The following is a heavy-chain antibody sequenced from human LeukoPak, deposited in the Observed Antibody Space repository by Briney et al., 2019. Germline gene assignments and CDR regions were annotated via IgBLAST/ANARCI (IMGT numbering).Heavy chain of an antibody. CDR2: ISSSSSYT. CDR1: GFTFSDYY. Sequence: GGSLRPSCAASGFTFSDYYMSWIRQAPGKGLEWVSYISSSSSYTYYADSVKGRFTISRDNAKNSLYLQMSSLRAEDTAVYYCAKFSRSIEAGSGDWGQGTLVTVSS. CDR3: AKFSRSIEAGSGD. J-gene: IGHJ4*02. V-gene: IGHV3-11*03. D-gene: IGHD6-6*01.